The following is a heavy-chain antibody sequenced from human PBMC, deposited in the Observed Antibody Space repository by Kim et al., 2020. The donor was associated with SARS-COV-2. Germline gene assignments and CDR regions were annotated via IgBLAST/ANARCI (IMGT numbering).Heavy chain of an antibody. Sequence: SETLSLTCAVYGGSFSGYYWSWIRQPPGKGLEWIGEINHSGSTNYNPSLKSRVTISVDTSKNQFSLKLSSVTAADTAVYYCARAINGAQNCSSTSCLIYYYYYYMDVWGKGTTVTVSS. CDR3: ARAINGAQNCSSTSCLIYYYYYYMDV. CDR1: GGSFSGYY. D-gene: IGHD2-2*01. V-gene: IGHV4-34*01. CDR2: INHSGST. J-gene: IGHJ6*03.